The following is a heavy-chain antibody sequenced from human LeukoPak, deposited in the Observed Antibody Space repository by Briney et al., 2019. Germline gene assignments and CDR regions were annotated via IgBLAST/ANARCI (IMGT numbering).Heavy chain of an antibody. CDR1: GFSFNNYW. Sequence: PGGSLRLSCVASGFSFNNYWMSWVRQAPGKGLEWVANIKQDESKTYYIDSVKGRFTISRDNARKSLFLQINSLTAEDTAVYYCARGPGQWLTTFDYWGQGTLVTVSS. V-gene: IGHV3-7*01. CDR3: ARGPGQWLTTFDY. D-gene: IGHD6-19*01. CDR2: IKQDESKT. J-gene: IGHJ4*02.